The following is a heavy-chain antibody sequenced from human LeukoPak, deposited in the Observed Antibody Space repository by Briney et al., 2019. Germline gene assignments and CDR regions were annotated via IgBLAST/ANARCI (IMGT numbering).Heavy chain of an antibody. Sequence: GGSLRLSCAASGFTFSNYWMSWVRQAPGKGLEWVANIKQDGSEKYYVDSVKGRFTISRDNAKNSLYLQMNSLRAEDTAVYYCARARAGSTRRFDYWGQGTLVTVSS. CDR2: IKQDGSEK. D-gene: IGHD2-2*01. J-gene: IGHJ4*02. CDR1: GFTFSNYW. V-gene: IGHV3-7*01. CDR3: ARARAGSTRRFDY.